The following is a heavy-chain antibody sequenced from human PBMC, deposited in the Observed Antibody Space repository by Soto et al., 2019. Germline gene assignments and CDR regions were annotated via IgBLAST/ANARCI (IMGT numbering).Heavy chain of an antibody. CDR3: AKDESWCSGGSCYENPPMDV. Sequence: SETLSLTCTVSGGSISSGGYYWSWIRQHPGKGLEWIGYIYYSGSTYYNPSLKSRVTISVDTSKNQFSLKLSSVTAADTAVYYCAKDESWCSGGSCYENPPMDVWGQGTTVTVSS. V-gene: IGHV4-31*03. J-gene: IGHJ6*02. CDR1: GGSISSGGYY. D-gene: IGHD2-15*01. CDR2: IYYSGST.